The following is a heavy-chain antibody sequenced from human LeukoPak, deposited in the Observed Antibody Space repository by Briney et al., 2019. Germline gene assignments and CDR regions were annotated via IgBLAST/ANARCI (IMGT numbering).Heavy chain of an antibody. J-gene: IGHJ4*02. V-gene: IGHV4-39*01. CDR3: ASQRGVIWYYFDY. CDR2: IYYSGST. CDR1: GGSVSSSSYY. D-gene: IGHD3-10*01. Sequence: SETLSLTCTVSGGSVSSSSYYWGWIRQPPGKGLEWIGSIYYSGSTYYNPSLKSRVTISVDTSKNQFSLKLSSVTAADTAVYHCASQRGVIWYYFDYWGQGTLVTVSS.